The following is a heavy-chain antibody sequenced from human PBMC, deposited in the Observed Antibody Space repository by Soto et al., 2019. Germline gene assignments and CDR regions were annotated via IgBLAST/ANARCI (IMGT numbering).Heavy chain of an antibody. CDR3: ARERRAGYSFDP. Sequence: GASVKVSCKPCGYSFPSYYMHWVRQAPPQGLEWMGIINPSSGSTSYAQKFQGRVTMTTDTSTSTVYMELSSLRSEDTAVYYCARERRAGYSFDPWGQGTLVTVSS. J-gene: IGHJ5*02. D-gene: IGHD2-15*01. V-gene: IGHV1-46*01. CDR1: GYSFPSYY. CDR2: INPSSGST.